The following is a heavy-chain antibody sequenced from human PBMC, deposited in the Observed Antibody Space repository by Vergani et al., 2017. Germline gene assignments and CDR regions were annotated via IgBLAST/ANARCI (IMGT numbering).Heavy chain of an antibody. CDR1: GYTFTSYY. CDR2: INPSGGST. CDR3: ARESSSMPLDY. D-gene: IGHD2-2*01. V-gene: IGHV1-46*01. J-gene: IGHJ4*02. Sequence: QVQLVQSGAEVKKPGASVKVSCKASGYTFTSYYMHWVRQAPGQGLEWMGIINPSGGSTSYAQKFQGRVTMTRDTSTSTVYMELSSLRSDDTAVYYCARESSSMPLDYWGQGTLVTVSS.